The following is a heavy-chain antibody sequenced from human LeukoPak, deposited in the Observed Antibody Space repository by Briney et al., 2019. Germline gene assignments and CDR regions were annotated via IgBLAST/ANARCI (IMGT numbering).Heavy chain of an antibody. J-gene: IGHJ4*02. V-gene: IGHV1-24*01. CDR1: GYTPTELS. CDR3: ATTLRRNIENKGFYFDY. Sequence: GASVKDSCKVSGYTPTELSMHWVRQAPGKGLEWMGGFDPEDGGTIYAQKFQGRVTMTEDTSTDTAYMELSSLRSEDTAVYYCATTLRRNIENKGFYFDYWGQGTLVTVSS. D-gene: IGHD1/OR15-1a*01. CDR2: FDPEDGGT.